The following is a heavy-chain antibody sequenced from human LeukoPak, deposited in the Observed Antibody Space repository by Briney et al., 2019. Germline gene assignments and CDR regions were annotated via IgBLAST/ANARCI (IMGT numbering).Heavy chain of an antibody. CDR2: ISYDGSNK. CDR1: GFTFSSYG. Sequence: PGGSLRLSCAASGFTFSSYGMHWVRQAPGKGLEWVAVISYDGSNKYYADSVKGRFTISRDNSKNTPYLQMNSLRAEDTAVYYCAKVRYYGSGSDGLFDYWGQGTLVTVSS. CDR3: AKVRYYGSGSDGLFDY. V-gene: IGHV3-30*18. D-gene: IGHD3-10*01. J-gene: IGHJ4*02.